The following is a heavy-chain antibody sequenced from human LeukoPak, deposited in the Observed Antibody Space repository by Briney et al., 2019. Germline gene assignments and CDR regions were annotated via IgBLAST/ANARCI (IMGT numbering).Heavy chain of an antibody. Sequence: PGGSLRLSCAASGFTFNSYGMHWVRQAPGKGLEWVAFIRYAGSDTYYADSVKGRFTISRDNSKNTLYLQMNSLRAEDTAVYYCARIAVVVPAAREYFDYWGQGTLVTVSS. V-gene: IGHV3-30*02. CDR3: ARIAVVVPAAREYFDY. CDR2: IRYAGSDT. D-gene: IGHD2-2*01. CDR1: GFTFNSYG. J-gene: IGHJ4*02.